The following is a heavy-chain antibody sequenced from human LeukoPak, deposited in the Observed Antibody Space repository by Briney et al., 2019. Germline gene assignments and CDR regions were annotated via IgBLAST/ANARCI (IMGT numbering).Heavy chain of an antibody. Sequence: SGPTLVKPTQTLTLTCTFSGFSLSTSGVGVGWIRQPPGKALEWLALIYWDDDKRYSPSLKSRLTITKDTSKNQVVLTMTNMDSVDTATYYCAFRRGSSTGFDYWGQGTLVTVSS. CDR2: IYWDDDK. D-gene: IGHD2-2*01. CDR3: AFRRGSSTGFDY. V-gene: IGHV2-5*02. J-gene: IGHJ4*02. CDR1: GFSLSTSGVG.